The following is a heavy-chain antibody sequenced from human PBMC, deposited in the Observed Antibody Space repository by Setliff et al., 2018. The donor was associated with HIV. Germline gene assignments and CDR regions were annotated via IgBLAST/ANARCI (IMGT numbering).Heavy chain of an antibody. CDR3: ARDEIGV. CDR2: FYHSGST. J-gene: IGHJ6*04. CDR1: GYSISSGYY. Sequence: SETLSLTCAVSGYSISSGYYWGWVRQPPEKGLEWIGSFYHSGSTYYNPSLKSRVAMSVDTSKNQFSLDLTSVTPANTAVYYCARDEIGVWGKGTTVTVSS. V-gene: IGHV4-38-2*02.